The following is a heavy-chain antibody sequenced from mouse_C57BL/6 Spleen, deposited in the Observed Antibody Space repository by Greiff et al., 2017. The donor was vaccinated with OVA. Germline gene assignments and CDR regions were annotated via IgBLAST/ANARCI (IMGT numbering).Heavy chain of an antibody. J-gene: IGHJ1*03. CDR1: GYSFTGYY. V-gene: IGHV1-42*01. CDR2: INPSTGGT. D-gene: IGHD1-1*01. CDR3: ASDGSNYFFDV. Sequence: EVQLQQSGPELVKPGASVKISCKASGYSFTGYYMNWVKQSPEKSLEWIGEINPSTGGTTYNQKFKAKATLTVDKSSSTAYMQRKSLTSEDSAVYYCASDGSNYFFDVWGTVTAVTVSS.